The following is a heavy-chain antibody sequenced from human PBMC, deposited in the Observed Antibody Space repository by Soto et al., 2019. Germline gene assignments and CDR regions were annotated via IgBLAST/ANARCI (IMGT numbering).Heavy chain of an antibody. CDR1: GYTFPTYG. Sequence: GASVKVSGKASGYTFPTYGINWVRQGPGQGLEWMGWIRPYRGNTNYAQKFQGRVTLTTDTSTSTVYMELRSLRSDDTAVYYGARSQTVTTLSYDAFDIWGRGTVVTVSS. D-gene: IGHD4-17*01. J-gene: IGHJ3*02. V-gene: IGHV1-18*01. CDR2: IRPYRGNT. CDR3: ARSQTVTTLSYDAFDI.